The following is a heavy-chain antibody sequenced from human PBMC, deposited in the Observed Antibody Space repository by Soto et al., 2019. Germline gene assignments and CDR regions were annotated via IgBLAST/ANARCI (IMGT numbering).Heavy chain of an antibody. CDR2: IKQDGSEK. Sequence: LRLSCAAPGFTFSSYWMSWVRQAPGKGLEWVANIKQDGSEKYYVDSVKGRFTISRDNAKNSLYLQMNSLRAEDTAVYYCARLVEQHYYYYGMDVWGQGTTVPVYS. V-gene: IGHV3-7*01. J-gene: IGHJ6*02. CDR1: GFTFSSYW. D-gene: IGHD2-2*01. CDR3: ARLVEQHYYYYGMDV.